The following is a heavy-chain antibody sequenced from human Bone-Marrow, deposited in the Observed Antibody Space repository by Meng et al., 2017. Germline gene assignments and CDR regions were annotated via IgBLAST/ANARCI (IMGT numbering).Heavy chain of an antibody. CDR1: GYTFPDYW. Sequence: QVQLVQSGSEFKKPGASVDVACKASGYTFPDYWLHWVRRAPGQGLEWMGRINPKSGDTHYAQRFQGRVTMTGDTSISTAYMELSGLRSDDTAMYYCARDEDISAAGKLFGDYWGQGTLVTVSS. CDR3: ARDEDISAAGKLFGDY. CDR2: INPKSGDT. D-gene: IGHD6-13*01. J-gene: IGHJ4*02. V-gene: IGHV1-2*06.